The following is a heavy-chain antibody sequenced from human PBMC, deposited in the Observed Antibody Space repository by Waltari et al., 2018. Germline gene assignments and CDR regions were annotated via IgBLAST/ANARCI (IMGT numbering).Heavy chain of an antibody. CDR2: ISGSGAAI. CDR1: GFTFSSYA. D-gene: IGHD3-16*01. Sequence: EVQLLESGGGLVQPGGYLRLSCAASGFTFSSYAMSWVRQAPGKGVEWGSSISGSGAAIYYADAVKGRFTISRDNSKNTLYLQMISLRAEDTAVYYCAEAGLYVRDYYYDYSMGVWGQGTTVTVSS. V-gene: IGHV3-23*01. J-gene: IGHJ6*02. CDR3: AEAGLYVRDYYYDYSMGV.